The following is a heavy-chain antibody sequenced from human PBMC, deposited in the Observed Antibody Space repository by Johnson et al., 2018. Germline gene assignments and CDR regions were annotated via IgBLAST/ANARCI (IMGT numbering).Heavy chain of an antibody. CDR1: GFTFDDYA. D-gene: IGHD5/OR15-5a*01. CDR3: ASLYLGHFDY. Sequence: EVQLVESGGGLVQPGRSLRLFCAASGFTFDDYAMHWVRQAPGKGLEWVSGISWNSGSIGYADSVKGRFTISRDNAKNSLYLQMNSLRAEDTAVYYCASLYLGHFDYWGQGTLVTVS. J-gene: IGHJ4*02. V-gene: IGHV3-9*01. CDR2: ISWNSGSI.